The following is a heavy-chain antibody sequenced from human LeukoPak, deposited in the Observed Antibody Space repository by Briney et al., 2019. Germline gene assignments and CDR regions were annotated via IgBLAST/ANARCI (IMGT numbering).Heavy chain of an antibody. CDR2: ISAYNGNT. Sequence: ASVKVSCKASGYTFTSYGISWVRQAPGQGLEWMGWISAYNGNTNYAQKLQGRVTMTTDTSTSTAYMELRSLRSDDTAVYYCARDDLNRFCSSTSCSFDYWGQGTLVTVSS. J-gene: IGHJ4*02. V-gene: IGHV1-18*01. D-gene: IGHD2-2*01. CDR3: ARDDLNRFCSSTSCSFDY. CDR1: GYTFTSYG.